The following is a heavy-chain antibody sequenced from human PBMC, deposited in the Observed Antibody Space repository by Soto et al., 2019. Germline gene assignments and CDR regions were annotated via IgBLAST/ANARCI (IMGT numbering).Heavy chain of an antibody. CDR2: IYYSGST. CDR3: ARASIAARVWFDP. CDR1: GGSISSGDYY. J-gene: IGHJ5*02. V-gene: IGHV4-30-4*01. Sequence: MPLTCTVSGGSISSGDYYWSWIRQPPGKGLEWIGYIYYSGSTYYNPSLRSRLTISVDTSKNQFSLKLSSVTAADTAVYYCARASIAARVWFDPWGQGTMVTVSS. D-gene: IGHD6-6*01.